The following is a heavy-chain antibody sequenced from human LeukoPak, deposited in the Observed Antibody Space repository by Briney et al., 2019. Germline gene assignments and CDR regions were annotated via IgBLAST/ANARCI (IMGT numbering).Heavy chain of an antibody. CDR2: ISGSGGST. J-gene: IGHJ4*02. Sequence: PGGSLRLSCAASGFIFSSYAMSWVRQAPGKGLEWVSTISGSGGSTYYADSVKGRFTISRDNAKNSLYLQMNSLRAEDTAVYYCARDDLRLGELSFPSYWGQGTLVTVSS. CDR1: GFIFSSYA. V-gene: IGHV3-23*01. CDR3: ARDDLRLGELSFPSY. D-gene: IGHD3-16*02.